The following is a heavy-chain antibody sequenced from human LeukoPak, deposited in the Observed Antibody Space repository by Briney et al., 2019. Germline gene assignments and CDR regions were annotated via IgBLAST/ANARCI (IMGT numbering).Heavy chain of an antibody. CDR3: ARQGLYDYDSSGYLIWGSGTKGVYSFDY. V-gene: IGHV4-39*01. D-gene: IGHD3-22*01. CDR2: IYYSGST. J-gene: IGHJ4*02. Sequence: SETLSLTCTVSGGSISSSSYYWGWIRQPPGKGLEWIGSIYYSGSTYYNPSLKSRVTISVDTSKNQFSLKLSSVTAADTAAYYCARQGLYDYDSSGYLIWGSGTKGVYSFDYWGQGTLVTVSS. CDR1: GGSISSSSYY.